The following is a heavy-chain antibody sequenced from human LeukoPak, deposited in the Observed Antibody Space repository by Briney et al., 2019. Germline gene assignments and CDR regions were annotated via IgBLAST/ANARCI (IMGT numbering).Heavy chain of an antibody. V-gene: IGHV1-46*01. CDR1: GYTFTSYY. Sequence: ASVKVSCKASGYTFTSYYMHWVRQAPGQGLEWMGIINPSGGSTSYAQKFQGRVTMTRDTSTSTVYMELSSLRSEDTAVYYCARDLEVRGVTSYGMDVWGQGTTVTVSS. CDR3: ARDLEVRGVTSYGMDV. J-gene: IGHJ6*02. CDR2: INPSGGST. D-gene: IGHD3-10*01.